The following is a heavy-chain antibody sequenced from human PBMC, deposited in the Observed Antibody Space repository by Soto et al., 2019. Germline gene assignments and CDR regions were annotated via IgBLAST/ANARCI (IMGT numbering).Heavy chain of an antibody. Sequence: EVQLLESGGGLVQPGGSLRLSCAASGFTFSTYAMSWVRQAPGKGLEWVSGISGSGGSTYYADSVKGRFTISRDNSKATLYRQMDSLGAEDTAVYYWALQQAVDGTCNWFDPGGQGTLVTVSS. CDR3: ALQQAVDGTCNWFDP. CDR1: GFTFSTYA. J-gene: IGHJ5*02. CDR2: ISGSGGST. D-gene: IGHD6-19*01. V-gene: IGHV3-23*01.